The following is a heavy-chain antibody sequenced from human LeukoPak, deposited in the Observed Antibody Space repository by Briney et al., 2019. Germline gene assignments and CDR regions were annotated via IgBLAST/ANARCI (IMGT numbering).Heavy chain of an antibody. Sequence: PGRSLRLSCAASGFTFSSYGMHWVRQAPGKGLEWVAVISYDGSNKYYADSVKGRFTISRDNSKNTLYLQMNSLRAEDKAVYYCAKDQGWLGAFDIWGQGTMVTVSS. CDR1: GFTFSSYG. D-gene: IGHD6-19*01. CDR3: AKDQGWLGAFDI. CDR2: ISYDGSNK. J-gene: IGHJ3*02. V-gene: IGHV3-30*18.